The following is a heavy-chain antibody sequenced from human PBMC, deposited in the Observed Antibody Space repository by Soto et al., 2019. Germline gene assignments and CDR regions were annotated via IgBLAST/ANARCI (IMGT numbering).Heavy chain of an antibody. V-gene: IGHV1-69*13. CDR1: GGTFSSYD. D-gene: IGHD3-22*01. J-gene: IGHJ5*02. CDR3: ARGLGDYYDSSGYYYVNWFNP. CDR2: SIPIFGTA. Sequence: SVKVSCKASGGTFSSYDISWVRQAPGRGRECMGGSIPIFGTANYAQKFQGRVTITADESTSTAYMELSSLRSEDTAVYYCARGLGDYYDSSGYYYVNWFNPWGQGTLVTVSS.